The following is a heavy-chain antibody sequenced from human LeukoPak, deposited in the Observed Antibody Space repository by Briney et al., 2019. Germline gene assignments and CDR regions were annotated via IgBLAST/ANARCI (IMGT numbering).Heavy chain of an antibody. CDR3: ARVYYSSSYDYWYFDL. CDR2: IYNSGST. D-gene: IGHD6-13*01. J-gene: IGHJ2*01. Sequence: SETLSLTCTVSGGSIRSYYWSWIRQPPGKGLEWIGYIYNSGSTNYNPSLKSRVTISVDTSKNQFSLKLTPVTAADTAVYYCARVYYSSSYDYWYFDLWGRGTLVTVSS. CDR1: GGSIRSYY. V-gene: IGHV4-59*01.